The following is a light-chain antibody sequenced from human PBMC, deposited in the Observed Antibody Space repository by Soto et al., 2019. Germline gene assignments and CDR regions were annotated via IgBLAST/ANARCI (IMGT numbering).Light chain of an antibody. J-gene: IGKJ1*01. CDR3: QQYGSSGT. V-gene: IGKV3-20*01. CDR1: QSVSNY. CDR2: DSS. Sequence: EIVLTQSPDTLSLSPGESATLSCRASQSVSNYLVWCQEKPGQAPRLLMYDSSNRVTGIPARFSGSGSGTDFTLTISRLEPEDFAVYYCQQYGSSGTFGQGTKVDIK.